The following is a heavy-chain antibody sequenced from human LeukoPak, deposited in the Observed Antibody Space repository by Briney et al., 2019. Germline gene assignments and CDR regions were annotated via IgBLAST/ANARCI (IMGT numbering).Heavy chain of an antibody. CDR1: GYSISSGYY. CDR3: ARGNIYYYDSSGYQYNWFDP. CDR2: IYHSGST. V-gene: IGHV4-38-2*02. Sequence: SETLSLTCTVSGYSISSGYYWGWIRQPPGKGLEWIGSIYHSGSTNYNPSLKSRVTMSVDTSKNQFSLKLSSVTAADTAVYYCARGNIYYYDSSGYQYNWFDPWGQGTLVTVSS. D-gene: IGHD3-22*01. J-gene: IGHJ5*02.